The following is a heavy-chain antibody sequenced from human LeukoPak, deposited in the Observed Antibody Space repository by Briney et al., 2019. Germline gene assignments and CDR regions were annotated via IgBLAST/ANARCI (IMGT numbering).Heavy chain of an antibody. CDR2: IYYSGST. J-gene: IGHJ3*02. Sequence: PSETLSLTCTVSGGSINNYYWSWIRQPPGKGLEWIGFIYYSGSTHYNPSLRSRVTMSVDTSKNQFSLKLSSVTAADTAVYYCARESVYSGRYYAFDIWGQGTMVTVSS. CDR1: GGSINNYY. V-gene: IGHV4-59*01. D-gene: IGHD1-26*01. CDR3: ARESVYSGRYYAFDI.